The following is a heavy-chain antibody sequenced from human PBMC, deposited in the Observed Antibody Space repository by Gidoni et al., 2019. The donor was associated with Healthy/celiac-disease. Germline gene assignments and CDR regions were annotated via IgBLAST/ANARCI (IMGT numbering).Heavy chain of an antibody. Sequence: EVQLLESGGGLVQPGGSLRLSCAASGFTFSSYAMGWVRQAPGKGLEWVSAISGSGGSTYYADSVKGRFTISRDNSKNTLYLQMNSLRAEDTAVYYCAKDRGGYGDHPFPAGIEWGQGTLVTVSS. V-gene: IGHV3-23*01. CDR3: AKDRGGYGDHPFPAGIE. CDR2: ISGSGGST. CDR1: GFTFSSYA. J-gene: IGHJ4*02. D-gene: IGHD4-17*01.